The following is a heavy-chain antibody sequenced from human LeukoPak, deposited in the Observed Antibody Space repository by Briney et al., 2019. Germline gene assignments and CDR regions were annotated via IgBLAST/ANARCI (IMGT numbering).Heavy chain of an antibody. Sequence: ASVKVSCKASGYTFTSYGINWVRQATGQGLEWMGWMNPNSGNTGYAQKFQGRVTMTRNTSISTAYMELSSLRSEDTAVYYCARGLRKSYSSGFGYWGQGTLVTVSS. D-gene: IGHD6-19*01. CDR3: ARGLRKSYSSGFGY. CDR2: MNPNSGNT. CDR1: GYTFTSYG. J-gene: IGHJ4*02. V-gene: IGHV1-8*02.